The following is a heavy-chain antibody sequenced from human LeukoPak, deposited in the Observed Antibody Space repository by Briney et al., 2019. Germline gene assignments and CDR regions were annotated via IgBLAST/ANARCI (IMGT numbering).Heavy chain of an antibody. CDR2: ISAYNGNT. CDR3: ASSPTVDTAMDN. Sequence: ASVKVSCKASGYTFTSYGISWVRQAPGQGLEWMGWISAYNGNTNYAQKLQGRVTMTTDTSTSTAYMELRSLSSDDTAVYYCASSPTVDTAMDNWGQGTLVTVSS. D-gene: IGHD5-18*01. V-gene: IGHV1-18*01. J-gene: IGHJ4*02. CDR1: GYTFTSYG.